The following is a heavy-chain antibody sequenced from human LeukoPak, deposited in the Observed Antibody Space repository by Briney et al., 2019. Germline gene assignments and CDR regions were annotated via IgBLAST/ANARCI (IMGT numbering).Heavy chain of an antibody. J-gene: IGHJ4*02. V-gene: IGHV4-34*01. CDR2: VNSRGSA. CDR1: GGSFSGYY. D-gene: IGHD2-21*02. CDR3: ARDAFCLNGVCYSGRYDY. Sequence: SETLSLTCAAHGGSFSGYYWTWIRQSPGKGMEWIGEVNSRGSANYNPSLTSRVTIPVDTSKNQFSLRLTSVTAADAGVYYCARDAFCLNGVCYSGRYDYWGQGILVSVSS.